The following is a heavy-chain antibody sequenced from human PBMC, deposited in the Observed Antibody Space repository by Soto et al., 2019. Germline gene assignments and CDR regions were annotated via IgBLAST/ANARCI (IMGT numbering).Heavy chain of an antibody. D-gene: IGHD2-15*01. CDR3: AKDLCDIVVVVAAPDADY. Sequence: EVQLLESGGGLVQPGGSLRLSCAASGFTFSSYAMSWVRQAPGKGLEWVSAISGSGGSTYYADSVKGRFTISRDNSKNTLYLQMNSLRAEDTAVYYCAKDLCDIVVVVAAPDADYWGQGTLVTVSS. V-gene: IGHV3-23*01. CDR2: ISGSGGST. CDR1: GFTFSSYA. J-gene: IGHJ4*02.